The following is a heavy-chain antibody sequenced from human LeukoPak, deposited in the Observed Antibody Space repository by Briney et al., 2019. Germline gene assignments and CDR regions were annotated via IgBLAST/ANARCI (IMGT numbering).Heavy chain of an antibody. Sequence: SETLSLTCTVSGGSISSSSYYWGWIRQPPGKGLEWIGSTYYSGNAYYNPSLKSRVTISVDTSKNQFSLKLNSVTAADTAVYYCARDRIWGQGTMVTVSS. CDR1: GGSISSSSYY. V-gene: IGHV4-39*01. J-gene: IGHJ3*02. CDR2: TYYSGNA. CDR3: ARDRI.